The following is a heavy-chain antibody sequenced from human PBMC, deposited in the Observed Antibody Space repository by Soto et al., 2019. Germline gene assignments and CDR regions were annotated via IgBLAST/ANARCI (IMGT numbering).Heavy chain of an antibody. CDR1: GHYISSYY. D-gene: IGHD3-16*01. V-gene: IGHV4-59*08. CDR3: ARLGAQEIDP. CDR2: IYYSGST. J-gene: IGHJ5*02. Sequence: SDTLSLTCTIYGHYISSYYWSWIRQPPGKGLELIGYIYYSGSTNYNPSLKSRVTISVDTSKNQFSLKLSSVTAADTAVYYCARLGAQEIDPWGQGTLVTVS.